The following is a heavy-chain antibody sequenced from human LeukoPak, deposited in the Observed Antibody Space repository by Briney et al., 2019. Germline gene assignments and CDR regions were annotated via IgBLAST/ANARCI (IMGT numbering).Heavy chain of an antibody. J-gene: IGHJ6*03. CDR1: GYTFTSYA. CDR2: INTNTGNP. V-gene: IGHV7-4-1*02. Sequence: GASVKVSCKVSGYTFTSYAMNWVRQAPGQGLEWMGWINTNTGNPTYAQGFTGRFVFSLDTSVSTAYLQISSLKAEDTAVYYCARVGLPHYYYYMDVWGKGTTVTVSS. CDR3: ARVGLPHYYYYMDV. D-gene: IGHD2-15*01.